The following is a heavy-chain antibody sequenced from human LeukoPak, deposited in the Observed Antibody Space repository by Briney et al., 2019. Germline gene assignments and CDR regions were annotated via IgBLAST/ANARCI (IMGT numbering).Heavy chain of an antibody. CDR1: RYTLTSDY. CDR2: INPSGCST. V-gene: IGHV1-46*01. J-gene: IGHJ6*02. D-gene: IGHD3-3*01. CDR3: ARTIIPYYYYYGMDV. Sequence: ASVKVSCKASRYTLTSDYMHWVRQAPGQGLEWMGIINPSGCSTSYAQKSQGRVTMTRDTSTSTVYMELSSLRSEDTAVYYCARTIIPYYYYYGMDVWGQGTTVTVSS.